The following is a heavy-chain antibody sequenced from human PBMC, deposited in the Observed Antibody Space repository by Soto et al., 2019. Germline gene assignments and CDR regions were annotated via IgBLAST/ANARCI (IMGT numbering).Heavy chain of an antibody. Sequence: EVQLVESGGGLVQPGGYLRLSCAASGFTFSSYWMHWVRQAPGKGLVWVSRINSDGSSTSYADSVKGRFTISRDNAKNTLYLQMNSLRAEDTAVYYCARVPAAIPTHFDYWGQGTLVTVSS. D-gene: IGHD2-2*01. CDR1: GFTFSSYW. V-gene: IGHV3-74*01. CDR3: ARVPAAIPTHFDY. J-gene: IGHJ4*02. CDR2: INSDGSST.